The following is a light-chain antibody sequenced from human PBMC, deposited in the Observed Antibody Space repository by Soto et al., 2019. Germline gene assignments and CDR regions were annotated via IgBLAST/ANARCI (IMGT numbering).Light chain of an antibody. CDR3: QQGISFPLT. J-gene: IGKJ4*01. CDR2: AAS. CDR1: QGVSSW. V-gene: IGKV1-12*01. Sequence: IQMTQSPSSVSASVGDRVTISCRASQGVSSWLAWYQQTPGKAPKLLISAASILQSGFPSRFSGSGSGTDFNFTISGLQPEDFGTYYCQQGISFPLTFGGGTKVEIK.